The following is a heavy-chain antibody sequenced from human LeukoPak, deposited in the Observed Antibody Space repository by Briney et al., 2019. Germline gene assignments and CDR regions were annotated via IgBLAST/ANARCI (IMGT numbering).Heavy chain of an antibody. Sequence: SETLSLTCAVYGGSFSGYYWSWIRQPPGKGLEWIGEINHSGSTNYNPSLKSRVTISVDTSKNQFSLKLSSVTAADTAVYYCARSHNGRGPDYWGQGTLVTVSS. V-gene: IGHV4-34*01. CDR2: INHSGST. J-gene: IGHJ4*02. D-gene: IGHD2-8*01. CDR3: ARSHNGRGPDY. CDR1: GGSFSGYY.